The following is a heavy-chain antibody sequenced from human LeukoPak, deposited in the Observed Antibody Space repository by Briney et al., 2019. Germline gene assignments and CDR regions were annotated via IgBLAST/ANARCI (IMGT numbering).Heavy chain of an antibody. CDR3: AGGAGYSSGWYVY. CDR2: IYYSGST. Sequence: SETLSLTCTVSGGSISSYYWSWIRQPPGKGLEWIGYIYYSGSTNYNPSLKSRVTISVDTSKNQFSLKLSSVTAADTAVYYCAGGAGYSSGWYVYWGQGTLVTVSS. J-gene: IGHJ4*02. V-gene: IGHV4-59*01. CDR1: GGSISSYY. D-gene: IGHD6-19*01.